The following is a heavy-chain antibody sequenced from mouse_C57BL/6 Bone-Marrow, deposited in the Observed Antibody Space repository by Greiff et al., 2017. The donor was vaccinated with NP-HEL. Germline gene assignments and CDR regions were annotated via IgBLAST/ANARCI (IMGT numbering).Heavy chain of an antibody. CDR2: IWGVGST. Sequence: QVQLKESGPGLVAPSQSLSITCTVSGFSLTSYGVDCVRQSPGTGLEWLGVIWGVGSTNYNSALKSRLSISKDNSKSQIFLKMNSLQTDDTAMYYCAIYYGYDGAWFAYWGQGTLVTVSA. CDR1: GFSLTSYG. D-gene: IGHD2-2*01. V-gene: IGHV2-6*01. CDR3: AIYYGYDGAWFAY. J-gene: IGHJ3*01.